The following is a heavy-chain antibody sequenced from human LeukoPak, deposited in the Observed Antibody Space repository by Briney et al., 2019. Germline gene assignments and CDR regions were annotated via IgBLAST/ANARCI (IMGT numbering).Heavy chain of an antibody. D-gene: IGHD2-2*01. CDR2: LFSSGST. V-gene: IGHV4-59*08. J-gene: IGHJ5*02. CDR3: ARRAVVGSPARADNWFDP. Sequence: SETLSLTCTVSGASISTYNWNWIRQPPGKGLERLGCLFSSGSTNYNPSLKSRVTISVDTSKNQFSLKLSSVTAADTAVYYCARRAVVGSPARADNWFDPWGQGTLVTVSS. CDR1: GASISTYN.